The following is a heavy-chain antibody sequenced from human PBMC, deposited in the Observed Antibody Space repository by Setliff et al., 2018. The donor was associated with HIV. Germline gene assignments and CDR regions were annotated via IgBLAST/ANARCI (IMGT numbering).Heavy chain of an antibody. J-gene: IGHJ3*02. D-gene: IGHD1-7*01. Sequence: PSETLSLTCTIPGGSISTHYWSLIRQSPGKGLEWIGYIFYIGSANYNPSLKSRVTMSIDTSKNQFSLKLNSVTAADTAVYYCARDPLYNWNYLHGFDIWGQGTMVTVSS. CDR1: GGSISTHY. CDR3: ARDPLYNWNYLHGFDI. V-gene: IGHV4-59*11. CDR2: IFYIGSA.